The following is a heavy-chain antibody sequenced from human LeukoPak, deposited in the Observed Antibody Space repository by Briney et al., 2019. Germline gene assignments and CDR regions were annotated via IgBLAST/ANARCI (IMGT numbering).Heavy chain of an antibody. D-gene: IGHD2-15*01. CDR2: IDYSGNT. J-gene: IGHJ3*02. CDR3: ARHKYSSQSSDGFDI. CDR1: GGSINSGTYY. V-gene: IGHV4-39*01. Sequence: SETLSLTSTVSGGSINSGTYYWGWIRQSPGKGLEWIGSIDYSGNTFYNPSLKSRVTISVDTSKNQFSLKVNSVTAADTAVYYCARHKYSSQSSDGFDIWGQGTMVTVSS.